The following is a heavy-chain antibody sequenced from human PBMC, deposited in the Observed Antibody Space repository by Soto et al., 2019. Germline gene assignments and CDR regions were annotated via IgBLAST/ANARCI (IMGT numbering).Heavy chain of an antibody. CDR2: IIPIFGTA. Sequence: QVQLVQSGAEVKKPGSSVKVSCKASGGTFSSYAISWVRQAPGQGLEWMGGIIPIFGTANYAQKFQGRVTITADEATSTAYMELSSLRSEDTAVYYCAKQDCSSTSCYRDYYYYGMDVWGQGTTVTVSS. J-gene: IGHJ6*02. D-gene: IGHD2-2*01. CDR3: AKQDCSSTSCYRDYYYYGMDV. V-gene: IGHV1-69*01. CDR1: GGTFSSYA.